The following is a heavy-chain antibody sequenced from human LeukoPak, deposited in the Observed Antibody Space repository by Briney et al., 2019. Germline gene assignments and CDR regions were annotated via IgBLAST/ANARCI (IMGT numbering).Heavy chain of an antibody. J-gene: IGHJ4*02. CDR3: ARVPSIAARHFDY. Sequence: GGSLRLSCAASGFTFDDYGMSWVRQAPGEGLEWVSGINWNGGSTGYADSVKGRFTISRDNAKNSLYVQMNSLRAEDTALYYCARVPSIAARHFDYWGQGTLVTVSS. V-gene: IGHV3-20*04. CDR2: INWNGGST. CDR1: GFTFDDYG. D-gene: IGHD6-6*01.